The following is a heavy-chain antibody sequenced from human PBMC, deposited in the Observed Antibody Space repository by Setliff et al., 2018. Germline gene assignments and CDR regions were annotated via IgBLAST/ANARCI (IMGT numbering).Heavy chain of an antibody. CDR1: GYTFSDYY. Sequence: GASVKVSCKASGYTFSDYYMHWIRQAPGQGLEWMGLINPTGGSTSYAQKFQGRVTMTRDTSTSTVFMELSSLRSEDTAVYYCARDRNDKYESRGYYYAGGYMDVWGKGTTVTVSS. CDR3: ARDRNDKYESRGYYYAGGYMDV. J-gene: IGHJ6*03. D-gene: IGHD3-22*01. V-gene: IGHV1-46*01. CDR2: INPTGGST.